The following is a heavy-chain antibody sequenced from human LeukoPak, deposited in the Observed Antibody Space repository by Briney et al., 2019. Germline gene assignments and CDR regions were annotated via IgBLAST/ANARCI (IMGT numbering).Heavy chain of an antibody. D-gene: IGHD2-8*01. J-gene: IGHJ3*02. CDR1: GFAFSSYE. V-gene: IGHV3-48*03. CDR3: AKDTNYRANAFDI. Sequence: SGGSLRLSCAASGFAFSSYEMNWVRQAPGKGLEWVSYISSSGSTIYYADSVKGRFTISRDNAKNSLYLQMNSLRAEDTAVYYCAKDTNYRANAFDIWGQGTMVTVSS. CDR2: ISSSGSTI.